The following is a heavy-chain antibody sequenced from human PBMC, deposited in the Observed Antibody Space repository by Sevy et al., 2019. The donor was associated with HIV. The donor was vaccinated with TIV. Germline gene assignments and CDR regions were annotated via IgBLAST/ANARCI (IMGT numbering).Heavy chain of an antibody. CDR3: ARDTGVFGVVNNWFDP. D-gene: IGHD3-3*01. V-gene: IGHV1-2*02. J-gene: IGHJ5*02. Sequence: ASVKVSCKASGYTFTGYYMHWVRRAPGQGLEWMGWINPNSGGTNYPQKFQGRVTMTRDTSISTAYMELSRLRSDDTAVYYCARDTGVFGVVNNWFDPWGQGTLVTVSS. CDR2: INPNSGGT. CDR1: GYTFTGYY.